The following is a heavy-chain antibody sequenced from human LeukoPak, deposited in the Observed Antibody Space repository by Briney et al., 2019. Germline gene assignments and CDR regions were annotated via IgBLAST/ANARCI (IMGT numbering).Heavy chain of an antibody. J-gene: IGHJ4*02. CDR1: GFTFSSYS. Sequence: GGSLRLSCAASGFTFSSYSMNWVRQAPGKGLEWVANIKQDGSEKYYVDSVKGRFTISRDNAKNSLYLQMNSLRAEDTAVYYCARTLGGRAAAGTDYWGQGTLVTVSS. V-gene: IGHV3-7*03. D-gene: IGHD6-13*01. CDR2: IKQDGSEK. CDR3: ARTLGGRAAAGTDY.